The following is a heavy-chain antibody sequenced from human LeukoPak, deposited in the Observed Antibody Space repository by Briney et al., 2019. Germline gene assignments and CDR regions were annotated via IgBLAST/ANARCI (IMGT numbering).Heavy chain of an antibody. CDR1: GFTFSNYA. CDR3: AKDLVEMATILPAL. J-gene: IGHJ4*02. Sequence: PGGSLRLSCAASGFTFSNYAMSWVRQAPGKGLEWVSAVSGSGAIAYYTDSVKGRFTISRDNSKNTLYLQMNSLRAEDTAVYYCAKDLVEMATILPALWGQGTLVTVSS. D-gene: IGHD5-24*01. CDR2: VSGSGAIA. V-gene: IGHV3-23*01.